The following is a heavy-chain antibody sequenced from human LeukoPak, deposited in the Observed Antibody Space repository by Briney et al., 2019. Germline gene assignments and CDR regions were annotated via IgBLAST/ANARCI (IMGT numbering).Heavy chain of an antibody. CDR1: GYTFTSYG. V-gene: IGHV1-18*01. Sequence: ASVKVSCKASGYTFTSYGISWVRQAPGQGLEWMGWISAYNGNTNYAQKLQGRVTMTTDTSTSTVFMELRSLRSDDTAVYYCAREKSQIAVAGTAVFDYWGQGTLVTVSS. CDR2: ISAYNGNT. J-gene: IGHJ4*02. CDR3: AREKSQIAVAGTAVFDY. D-gene: IGHD6-19*01.